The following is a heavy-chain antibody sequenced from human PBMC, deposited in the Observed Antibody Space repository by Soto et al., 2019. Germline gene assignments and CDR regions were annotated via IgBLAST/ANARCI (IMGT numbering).Heavy chain of an antibody. V-gene: IGHV3-11*01. J-gene: IGHJ5*02. D-gene: IGHD3-10*01. Sequence: HLVESGGGLVKPGGSLRLSCEASGCIFSDFYMAWIRQAPGKGLEWVSYISSDGDSTYADSVKGRFTISRDNAKNSLYLQMNSLRVEDTAVYYCVRDRDRRWFDPWGQGTLVTVSS. CDR3: VRDRDRRWFDP. CDR1: GCIFSDFY. CDR2: ISSDGDST.